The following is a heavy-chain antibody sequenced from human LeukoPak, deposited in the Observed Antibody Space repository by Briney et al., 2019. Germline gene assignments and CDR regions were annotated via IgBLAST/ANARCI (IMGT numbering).Heavy chain of an antibody. CDR1: GFTFSNYW. J-gene: IGHJ4*02. D-gene: IGHD3-16*01. V-gene: IGHV3-74*01. CDR2: IRSDGTST. CDR3: ARAGAYRFDY. Sequence: GGSLRLSCAASGFTFSNYWMHWVRQGPGKGLVWVSRIRSDGTSTSYADSVKGRFTISRDNAKNTLSLQMNSLRAEDTAVYYCARAGAYRFDYWGQGTLVTVSS.